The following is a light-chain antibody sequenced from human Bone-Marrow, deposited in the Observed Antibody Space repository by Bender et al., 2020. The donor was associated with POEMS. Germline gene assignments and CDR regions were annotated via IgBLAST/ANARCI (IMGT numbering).Light chain of an antibody. CDR2: GVS. J-gene: IGLJ1*01. V-gene: IGLV2-14*01. Sequence: QSALTQPASVSGSPGQSITISCTGNSDIGSYNYASWYQHHPGKVPKLILYGVSKRPSGVSNRFSGSKSGNTVFLTISGLQAEDEADYYCNSYTTRSENVFGTGTKVTVL. CDR1: SDIGSYNY. CDR3: NSYTTRSENV.